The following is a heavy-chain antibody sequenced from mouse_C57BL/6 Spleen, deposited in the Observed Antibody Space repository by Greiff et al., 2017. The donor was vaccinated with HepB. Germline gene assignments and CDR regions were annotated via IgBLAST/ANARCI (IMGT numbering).Heavy chain of an antibody. CDR1: GYTFTEYT. CDR3: ARHEEKGGNYPYYAMDY. D-gene: IGHD2-1*01. CDR2: FYPGSGSI. J-gene: IGHJ4*01. V-gene: IGHV1-62-2*01. Sequence: VQLQQSGAELVKPGASVKLSCKASGYTFTEYTIHWVKQRSGQGLEWIGWFYPGSGSIKYNEKFKDKATLTADKSSSTVYMELSRLTSEDSAVYFCARHEEKGGNYPYYAMDYWGQGTSVTVSS.